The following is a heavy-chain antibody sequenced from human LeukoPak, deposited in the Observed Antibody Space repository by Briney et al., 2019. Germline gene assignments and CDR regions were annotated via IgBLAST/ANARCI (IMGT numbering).Heavy chain of an antibody. Sequence: AGSLRLSCAASGFTFRSYGMTWVRQAPGKGLEWVSAISGGGGSTYYADSVKGRFTISRDNSKNKLYLQMNSLRAEDTAVYYCARGPSGYHNTGGQGTLVTVSS. CDR1: GFTFRSYG. D-gene: IGHD5-12*01. J-gene: IGHJ4*02. CDR3: ARGPSGYHNT. CDR2: ISGGGGST. V-gene: IGHV3-23*01.